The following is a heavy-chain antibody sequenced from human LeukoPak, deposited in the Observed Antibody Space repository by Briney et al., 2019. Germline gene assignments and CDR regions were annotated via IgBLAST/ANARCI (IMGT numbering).Heavy chain of an antibody. J-gene: IGHJ4*02. V-gene: IGHV3-74*01. CDR1: GFTFSSYW. D-gene: IGHD3-22*01. CDR3: ARGSGCSLYYYDSSGYHADY. Sequence: GGSLRLSCAASGFTFSSYWMHWVRQAPGKGLVWLSRINSDGSSPSYADSVKRRFTISRDNAKNTLDLQMNSLRAEDTAVYYCARGSGCSLYYYDSSGYHADYWGQGTLVTVSS. CDR2: INSDGSSP.